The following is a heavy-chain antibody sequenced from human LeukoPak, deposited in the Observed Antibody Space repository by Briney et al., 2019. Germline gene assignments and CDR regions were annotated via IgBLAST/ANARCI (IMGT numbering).Heavy chain of an antibody. J-gene: IGHJ3*02. Sequence: GASVKVSCKASGGTFSSYAISWVRQAPGQGLEWMGGIIPIFGTANYAQKFQGRVTITADKSTSTAYMELSNLRSEDTAVYYCASPEYIAAAATRFAFDIWGRGTMVTVSS. CDR3: ASPEYIAAAATRFAFDI. CDR2: IIPIFGTA. CDR1: GGTFSSYA. V-gene: IGHV1-69*06. D-gene: IGHD6-13*01.